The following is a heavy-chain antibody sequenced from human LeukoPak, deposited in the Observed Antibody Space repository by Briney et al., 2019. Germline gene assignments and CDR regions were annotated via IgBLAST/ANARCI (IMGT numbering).Heavy chain of an antibody. CDR1: GFTFSNAW. J-gene: IGHJ4*02. D-gene: IGHD3-16*01. Sequence: TGGSLTLSCAASGFTFSNAWMSWVRQAPGKGLEWVGRIKSQTDGGTADYVAPAKGRFTISRDDSKTTLYLQMNSLETEDTGVYYCTAYPAWGNWGQGTLVTVSS. V-gene: IGHV3-15*01. CDR2: IKSQTDGGTA. CDR3: TAYPAWGN.